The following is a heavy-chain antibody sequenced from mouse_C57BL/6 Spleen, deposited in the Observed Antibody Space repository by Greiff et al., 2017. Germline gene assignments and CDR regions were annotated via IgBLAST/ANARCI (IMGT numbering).Heavy chain of an antibody. J-gene: IGHJ1*03. CDR3: ASQLGRGWYFDV. CDR1: GYTFTSYW. CDR2: INPSNGGT. V-gene: IGHV1-53*01. D-gene: IGHD4-1*02. Sequence: VQLQQSGTELVKPGASVKLSCKASGYTFTSYWMHWVKQRPGQGLEWIGNINPSNGGTNYNEKFKSKATLTVDKSSSTAYMQLSSLTSEDSAVYYCASQLGRGWYFDVWGTGTTVTVSS.